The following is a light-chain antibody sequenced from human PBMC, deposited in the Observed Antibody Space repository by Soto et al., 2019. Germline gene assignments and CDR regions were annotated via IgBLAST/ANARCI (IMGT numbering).Light chain of an antibody. J-gene: IGKJ1*01. CDR2: DAS. Sequence: DIQVTQSPSTLSASVVDRVTFTCRASQRISRWLAWYQQKPGKAPKLLLHDASRLESGVPSRVSGSGSGTDFTLTLSPRQPHDFATYHGQQYNSYGWTFGQGTKVEIK. CDR3: QQYNSYGWT. V-gene: IGKV1-5*01. CDR1: QRISRW.